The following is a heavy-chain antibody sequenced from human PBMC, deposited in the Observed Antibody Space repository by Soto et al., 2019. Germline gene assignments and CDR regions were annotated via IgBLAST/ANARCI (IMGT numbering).Heavy chain of an antibody. J-gene: IGHJ6*03. CDR1: GYSFTIYD. D-gene: IGHD3-10*01. CDR3: ARGRRQFAMVRAVIAKNHYMDV. Sequence: QVQLVQSGAEVKKPGASVKVSCKASGYSFTIYDIIWVRQATGQGLEWMGWMNPNRDNSGYAQKFQGRVTMTRNTSISTAYMELSSLRSEDTAVYYCARGRRQFAMVRAVIAKNHYMDVWGKGTTVIVSS. CDR2: MNPNRDNS. V-gene: IGHV1-8*01.